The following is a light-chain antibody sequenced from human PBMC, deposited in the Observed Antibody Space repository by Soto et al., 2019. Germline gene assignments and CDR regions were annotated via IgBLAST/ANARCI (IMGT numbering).Light chain of an antibody. CDR2: KSS. CDR3: QQYNSYWT. Sequence: DIPMTQSPSTLSASVGDRVTITCRASQNINTWLAWYQQKPGKAPNLLIYKSSTLESGVPARFNGSGSVTEFPLTISSLQPAYFATYYCQQYNSYWTFGPGTKVEIK. V-gene: IGKV1-5*03. CDR1: QNINTW. J-gene: IGKJ1*01.